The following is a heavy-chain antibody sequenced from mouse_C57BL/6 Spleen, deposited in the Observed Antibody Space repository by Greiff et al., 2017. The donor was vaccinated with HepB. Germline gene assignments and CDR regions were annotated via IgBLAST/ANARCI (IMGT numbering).Heavy chain of an antibody. CDR2: IWRGGST. V-gene: IGHV2-5*01. J-gene: IGHJ4*01. Sequence: VKLVESGPGLVQPSQSLSITCTVSGFSLTSYGVHWVRQSPGKGLEWLGVIWRGGSTDYNAAFMSRLSITKDNSKSQVFFKMNSLQADDTAIYYCAMYYYGSSSYAMDYWGQGTSVTVSS. CDR3: AMYYYGSSSYAMDY. CDR1: GFSLTSYG. D-gene: IGHD1-1*01.